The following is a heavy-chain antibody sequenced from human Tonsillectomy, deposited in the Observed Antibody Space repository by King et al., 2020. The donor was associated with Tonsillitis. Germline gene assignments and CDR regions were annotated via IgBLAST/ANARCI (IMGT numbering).Heavy chain of an antibody. CDR1: GYTFTGYY. CDR2: INPKSGGT. V-gene: IGHV1-2*02. Sequence: VQLVESGAEVKKPGASVKVSCKASGYTFTGYYMHWVRQAPGQGLEWMGWINPKSGGTNYAQKFQGRVTMTRDASISTAYMELSRLRSDDTAVYYCARGDNRNPDYWGQGTLVTGSS. CDR3: ARGDNRNPDY. J-gene: IGHJ4*02. D-gene: IGHD1-14*01.